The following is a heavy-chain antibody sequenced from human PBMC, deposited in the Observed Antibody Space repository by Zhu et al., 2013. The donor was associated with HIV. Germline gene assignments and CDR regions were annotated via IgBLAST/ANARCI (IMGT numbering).Heavy chain of an antibody. J-gene: IGHJ5*02. CDR1: GGTFSTYA. CDR3: ARDNRDNWDTGGWLDP. Sequence: QVHLLQSGAEVKKPGSSVKVSCKASGGTFSTYAISWVRQAPGQGLEWMGGILPIFETANYAQNLQDRVAMSADTSTNTAYMELSSLRPADTAVYYCARDNRDNWDTGGWLDPWGQGTVVTVSS. CDR2: ILPIFETA. D-gene: IGHD1-20*01. V-gene: IGHV1-69*06.